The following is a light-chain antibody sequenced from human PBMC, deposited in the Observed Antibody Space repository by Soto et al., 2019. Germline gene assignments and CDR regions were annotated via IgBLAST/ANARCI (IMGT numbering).Light chain of an antibody. Sequence: QPVLTQSSSASASLGSSVKLTCTLSSGHSSYIIAWHQQQPGKAPRYLMKLEGSGSYNKGSGVPDRFSGSSSGADRYLTISNRQSEDEADYYCETWDSNTLVFGGGTKLTVL. CDR1: SGHSSYI. J-gene: IGLJ2*01. V-gene: IGLV4-60*03. CDR2: LEGSGSY. CDR3: ETWDSNTLV.